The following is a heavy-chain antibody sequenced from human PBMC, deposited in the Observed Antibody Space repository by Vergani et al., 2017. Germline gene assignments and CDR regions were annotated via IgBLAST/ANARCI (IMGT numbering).Heavy chain of an antibody. CDR2: ISGNNDDV. V-gene: IGHV3-21*01. CDR1: GITFWKFG. CDR3: ARDLLPGTLLLLAY. D-gene: IGHD1-7*01. J-gene: IGHJ4*02. Sequence: EVDLVESGGGLAQPGGSLRLSCEASGITFWKFGMHWVRQGPGKGLEWVSGISGNNDDVYYADSVKGRFTISRDNAKNSLYLQMNNLRVEDTAVYYCARDLLPGTLLLLAYWGQGTLISVSS.